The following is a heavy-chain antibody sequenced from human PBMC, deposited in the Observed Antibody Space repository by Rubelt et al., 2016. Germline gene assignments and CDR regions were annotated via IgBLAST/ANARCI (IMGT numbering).Heavy chain of an antibody. CDR3: AGHHTINYCYYDMDV. Sequence: QLQLQESGPGLVKPSETLSLTCTVSGGSISSGRSYWGWIRQSPGKGLELIGTIFYSGTTYYSPSFQSRATMSVDTSKNHFSLKLGSVTAADTAMYYCAGHHTINYCYYDMDVWGEGTTVTVSS. V-gene: IGHV4-39*01. CDR1: GGSISSGRSY. D-gene: IGHD2-21*01. CDR2: IFYSGTT. J-gene: IGHJ6*03.